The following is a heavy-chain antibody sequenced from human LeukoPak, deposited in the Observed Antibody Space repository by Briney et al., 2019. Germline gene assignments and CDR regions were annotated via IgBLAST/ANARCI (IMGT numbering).Heavy chain of an antibody. CDR3: SSQRGYHYDSTTSRYSDL. D-gene: IGHD3-22*01. V-gene: IGHV4-59*01. Sequence: PSETLSLTCTVSGGSISNYWWSWIRQPPGKGLEWVGYVFDSGGGNYYPYPKSRGSITVAVSTKKISLTLRSMTVADTAASYYSSQRGYHYDSTTSRYSDLWGQGTRVTVSS. CDR1: GGSISNYW. CDR2: VFDSGGG. J-gene: IGHJ4*02.